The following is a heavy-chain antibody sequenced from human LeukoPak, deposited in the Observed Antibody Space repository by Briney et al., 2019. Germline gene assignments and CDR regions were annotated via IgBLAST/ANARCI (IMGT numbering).Heavy chain of an antibody. V-gene: IGHV3-21*01. CDR3: ARRRYSGSSQHFDY. CDR1: GFTFSSYS. D-gene: IGHD1-26*01. CDR2: ISSYSSYI. Sequence: GGSLRLSCAASGFTFSSYSMNWVRQAPGKGLEWVSSISSYSSYIYYADSVKGRFTMSRDNAKNSLYLQMNSLRAEDTAVYYCARRRYSGSSQHFDYWGQGTLVTVSS. J-gene: IGHJ4*02.